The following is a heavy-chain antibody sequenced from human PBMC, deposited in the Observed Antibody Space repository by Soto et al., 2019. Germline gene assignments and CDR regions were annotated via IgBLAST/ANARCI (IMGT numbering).Heavy chain of an antibody. J-gene: IGHJ4*02. CDR2: ISHTGKT. D-gene: IGHD4-17*01. CDR1: TGSMRTYY. V-gene: IGHV4-59*01. Sequence: QVQLQESGPGLVRPAETQSLTCSVSTGSMRTYYWTWIRQSPGKGLEWIGQISHTGKTKYNPSLESRVTISVDTSRKQFSLKLTSVTAADTALYFCARDDTTGLFDFWGQGTLVTVSS. CDR3: ARDDTTGLFDF.